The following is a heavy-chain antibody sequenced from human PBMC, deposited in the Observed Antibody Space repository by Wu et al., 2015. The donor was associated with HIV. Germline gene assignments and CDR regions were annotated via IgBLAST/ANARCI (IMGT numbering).Heavy chain of an antibody. CDR2: ISVYNGNT. D-gene: IGHD6-19*01. V-gene: IGHV1-18*01. J-gene: IGHJ4*02. CDR1: GYTFTSYG. Sequence: QVQLMQSGAEVKKPGASVKVSCKSSGYTFTSYGISWVRQAPGQGLEWIGWISVYNGNTNYAQKLQGRVSMTTDTSTSTAYMELRSLRSDDTAVYYCARGLSRPARHSGGWPLDYWGQGTLVTVSS. CDR3: ARGLSRPARHSGGWPLDY.